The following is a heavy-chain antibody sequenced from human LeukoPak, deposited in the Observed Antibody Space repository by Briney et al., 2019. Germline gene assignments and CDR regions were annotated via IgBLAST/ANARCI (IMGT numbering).Heavy chain of an antibody. CDR3: ARDSLGSGDYYYYMDV. CDR2: IYYSGST. CDR1: GGSLSSYY. V-gene: IGHV4-59*01. J-gene: IGHJ6*03. Sequence: SETLSLTCTVSGGSLSSYYWSWIRQPPGKGLEWIGYIYYSGSTNYNPSLKSRVTISVDTSKNQFSLKLSSVTAADTAVYYCARDSLGSGDYYYYMDVWGKGTTVTISS. D-gene: IGHD3-10*01.